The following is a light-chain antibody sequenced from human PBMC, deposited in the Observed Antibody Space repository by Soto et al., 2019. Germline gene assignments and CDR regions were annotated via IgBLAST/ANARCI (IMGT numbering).Light chain of an antibody. Sequence: DIQMTQSPSTLSGSVGDRVTITCRASQTISSWLAWYQQKPGKAPKLLIYTASTLKSGVPSRFSGSGSGTEFTHTISSLQPDDFATYYCQHYTSYSEAFGQGTKVELK. CDR2: TAS. V-gene: IGKV1-5*03. J-gene: IGKJ1*01. CDR1: QTISSW. CDR3: QHYTSYSEA.